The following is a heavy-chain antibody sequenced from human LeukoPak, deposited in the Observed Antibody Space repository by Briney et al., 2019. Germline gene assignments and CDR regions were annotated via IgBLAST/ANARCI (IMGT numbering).Heavy chain of an antibody. D-gene: IGHD6-13*01. CDR1: GFTFDDYA. V-gene: IGHV3-9*01. CDR2: ISWNSGSI. CDR3: AKDHISGYSSSWYYFDY. Sequence: GGSLRLSCAASGFTFDDYAMHWVRQAPGKGLEWVSGISWNSGSIGYADSVKGRFTISRDNAKNSLYLQMNSLRAEDTALYYCAKDHISGYSSSWYYFDYWGQGTLVTVSS. J-gene: IGHJ4*02.